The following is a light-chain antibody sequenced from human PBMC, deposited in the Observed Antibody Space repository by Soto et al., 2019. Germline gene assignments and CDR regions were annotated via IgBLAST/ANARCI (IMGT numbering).Light chain of an antibody. V-gene: IGKV1-5*03. CDR3: QQYETNSRT. J-gene: IGKJ2*01. CDR2: QAS. CDR1: QSISSW. Sequence: DIQMTQSPSTLSASVGDRVTITCRASQSISSWLAWYQQKPGKAPKVLIHQASNLISGVPSRFSGSGSGTQFTLTISSLQPDDFATYYCQQYETNSRTFGQGTKLEIK.